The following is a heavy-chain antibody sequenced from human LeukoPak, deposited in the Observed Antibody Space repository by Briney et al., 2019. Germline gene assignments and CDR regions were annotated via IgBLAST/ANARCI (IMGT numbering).Heavy chain of an antibody. V-gene: IGHV3-7*01. J-gene: IGHJ5*02. CDR2: IKQDGSEK. Sequence: GGSLRLSCAASGFTFGSYWMSWVRQAPGKGLEWVANIKQDGSEKYYVDSVKGRLTTSRDNAKNSLYLQMNSLRVEDTAVYYCARDRGVVGLYDPWGQGTLVTVSS. D-gene: IGHD2-21*01. CDR1: GFTFGSYW. CDR3: ARDRGVVGLYDP.